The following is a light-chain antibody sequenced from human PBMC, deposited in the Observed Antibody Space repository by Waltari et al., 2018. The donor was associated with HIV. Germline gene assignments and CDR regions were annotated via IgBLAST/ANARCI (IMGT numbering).Light chain of an antibody. CDR3: QQYGSSREYT. CDR2: GAS. V-gene: IGKV3-20*01. J-gene: IGKJ2*01. Sequence: EIVLTQSPGTLSLSPGERATLSCRASQSVSRNFLAWYHQKPCQAPRLLIYGASTRAPGIPDRFSGTGSGTDFTLTISRLEPEDFAVFYCQQYGSSREYTFGQGTKLEIK. CDR1: QSVSRNF.